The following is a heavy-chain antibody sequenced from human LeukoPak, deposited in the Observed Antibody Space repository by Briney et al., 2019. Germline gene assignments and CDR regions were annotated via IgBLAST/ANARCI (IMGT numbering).Heavy chain of an antibody. V-gene: IGHV1-18*01. CDR3: ARDRQHYDILTAYPPFDY. CDR2: ISAYNGNT. CDR1: GYTFTSNG. J-gene: IGHJ4*02. D-gene: IGHD3-9*01. Sequence: ASVKVSCKASGYTFTSNGISWVRQAPGQGLEWMGWISAYNGNTIYAQNLQGRVTMTTDTSTNTAYMELRSLRSDDTAVYYCARDRQHYDILTAYPPFDYWGQGTLVTVSS.